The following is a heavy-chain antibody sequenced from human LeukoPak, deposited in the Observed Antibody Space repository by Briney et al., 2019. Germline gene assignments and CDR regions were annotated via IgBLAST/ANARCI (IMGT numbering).Heavy chain of an antibody. CDR3: ARMMSISVAGHRPLFDY. CDR1: GYTSTSYG. V-gene: IGHV1-18*01. CDR2: ISAYNGNT. Sequence: ASVKVSCKASGYTSTSYGINWVRQAPGQGLEWMGWISAYNGNTNYAQKLQDRVTMTTDTSTSTAYMELRSLRSDDTAIYYCARMMSISVAGHRPLFDYWGQGTLVTVSS. D-gene: IGHD6-19*01. J-gene: IGHJ4*02.